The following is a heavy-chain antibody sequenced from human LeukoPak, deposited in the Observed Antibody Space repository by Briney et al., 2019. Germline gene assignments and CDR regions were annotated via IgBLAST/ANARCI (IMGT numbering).Heavy chain of an antibody. J-gene: IGHJ4*02. CDR3: ARRGMAARPSKEYYFDY. Sequence: SETLSLTCAVYGGSFSGYYWSWIRQPPGKGLEWIGEINHSGSTNYNPSLKSRVTISVDTSKNQFSLKLSSVTAADTAVYYCARRGMAARPSKEYYFDYWGQGTLVTVSS. CDR1: GGSFSGYY. V-gene: IGHV4-34*01. CDR2: INHSGST. D-gene: IGHD6-6*01.